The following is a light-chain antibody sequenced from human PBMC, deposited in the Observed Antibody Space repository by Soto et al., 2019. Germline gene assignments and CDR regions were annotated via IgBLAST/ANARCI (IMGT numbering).Light chain of an antibody. V-gene: IGKV3-11*01. J-gene: IGKJ3*01. CDR2: DAS. CDR3: QQRSNWPGT. CDR1: QSVSSY. Sequence: EIVLIQSPATLSLSPGERATLSCRASQSVSSYLAWYQQKPGQAPRLLIYDASNRATGIPARFSGSGSGTDFTPTISSLEPEDFAVYYCQQRSNWPGTFGPGTKVDIK.